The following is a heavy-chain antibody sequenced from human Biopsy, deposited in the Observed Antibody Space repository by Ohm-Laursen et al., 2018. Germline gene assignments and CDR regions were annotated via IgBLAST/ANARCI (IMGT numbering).Heavy chain of an antibody. Sequence: SLRLSCAASGFTFSNYYMHWVRQAPGKGLLWVSRIKRDGTTTDYAESVKGRFTISRDNAKNTLYLQMNSLRAEDTAIYYCARNLRLAITMNSGETTHSFHFGMDVWGQGTSVTVSS. J-gene: IGHJ6*02. V-gene: IGHV3-74*01. CDR3: ARNLRLAITMNSGETTHSFHFGMDV. CDR1: GFTFSNYY. CDR2: IKRDGTTT. D-gene: IGHD3/OR15-3a*01.